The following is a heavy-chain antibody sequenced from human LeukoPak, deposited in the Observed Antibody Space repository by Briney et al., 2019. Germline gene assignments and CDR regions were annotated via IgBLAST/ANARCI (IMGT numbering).Heavy chain of an antibody. CDR3: GNYEGQGVVAAH. V-gene: IGHV1-18*04. Sequence: EASVKVSCKASGYTFTGYYMHWVRQAPGQGLEWLGWVSVYNGNTNNVQTLQGRLTMTTDVSTSTAYMELRSLRSDDTAVYCAGNYEGQGVVAAHWGQGTLVTVSS. CDR1: GYTFTGYY. D-gene: IGHD3-16*01. J-gene: IGHJ4*02. CDR2: VSVYNGNT.